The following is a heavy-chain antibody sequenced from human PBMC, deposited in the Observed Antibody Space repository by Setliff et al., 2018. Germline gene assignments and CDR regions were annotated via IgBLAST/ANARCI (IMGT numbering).Heavy chain of an antibody. V-gene: IGHV1-69*05. CDR3: ARAPLESGYYYGQGHYFDY. Sequence: SVKVSCKASGYTFTSYGISWVRQAPGQGLEWMGGIIPIFGTTTYAQKFLGRVTITTDESSSTGYMELSSLRSEDTAVYYCARAPLESGYYYGQGHYFDYWGQGTLVTVSS. J-gene: IGHJ4*02. D-gene: IGHD5-18*01. CDR2: IIPIFGTT. CDR1: GYTFTSYG.